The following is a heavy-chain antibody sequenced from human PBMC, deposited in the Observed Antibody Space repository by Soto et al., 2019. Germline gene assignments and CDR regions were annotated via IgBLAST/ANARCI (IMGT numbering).Heavy chain of an antibody. CDR3: ARGDVIRIEEADY. CDR2: ISFYNDNT. Sequence: QVQLVQSGAEVKKPGASVKVSCKASGYTFASYGITWVRQAPGQGLEWMGWISFYNDNTNYAQKLQGRVTMTTDTSTNTVYVELRRLRSDDTAVYYCARGDVIRIEEADYWGQGALFTVSS. V-gene: IGHV1-18*01. J-gene: IGHJ4*02. CDR1: GYTFASYG.